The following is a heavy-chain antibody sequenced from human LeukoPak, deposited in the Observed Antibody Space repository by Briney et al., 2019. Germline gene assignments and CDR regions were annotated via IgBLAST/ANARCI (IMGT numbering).Heavy chain of an antibody. J-gene: IGHJ4*02. CDR3: ARDPRLSMVRGVISGFDY. V-gene: IGHV3-30*04. Sequence: GGSLRLSCAASGFTFSSYALHWVRQAPGKGLEWVGVISYDGSNKYYADSVKGRFTISRDNSKNTLYLQMNSLRAEDTAVYYCARDPRLSMVRGVISGFDYWGQGTLVTVSS. CDR1: GFTFSSYA. CDR2: ISYDGSNK. D-gene: IGHD3-10*01.